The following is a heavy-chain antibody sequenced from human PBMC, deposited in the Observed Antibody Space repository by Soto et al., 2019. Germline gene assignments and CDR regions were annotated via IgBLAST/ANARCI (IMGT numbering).Heavy chain of an antibody. J-gene: IGHJ6*02. Sequence: QVQLVQSGAEVKKPGSSVKVSCKASGGTFSSYTISWVRQAPGQGLEWMGRIIPILGIANYAQKFQGRVTSTADKSTGTAYMERSSLRSEDTAVYYCAREGYGEQQALGGMDVWGQGTTVTVSS. CDR2: IIPILGIA. V-gene: IGHV1-69*08. CDR1: GGTFSSYT. CDR3: AREGYGEQQALGGMDV. D-gene: IGHD4-17*01.